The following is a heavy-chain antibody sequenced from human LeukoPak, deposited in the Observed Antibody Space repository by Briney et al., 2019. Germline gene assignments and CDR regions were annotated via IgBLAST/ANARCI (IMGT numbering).Heavy chain of an antibody. D-gene: IGHD3-9*01. J-gene: IGHJ4*02. Sequence: GASVKVSCKASGGTFSSHAISWVRQAPGQGLEWMGGIIPIFGTANYAQKFQGRVTITADESTSTAYMELSSLRSEDTAVYYCATYYDILTGYYRWGQGTLVTVSS. CDR3: ATYYDILTGYYR. CDR2: IIPIFGTA. CDR1: GGTFSSHA. V-gene: IGHV1-69*13.